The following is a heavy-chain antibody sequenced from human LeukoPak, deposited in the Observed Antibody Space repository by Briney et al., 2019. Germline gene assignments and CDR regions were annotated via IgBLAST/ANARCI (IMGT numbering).Heavy chain of an antibody. CDR1: GGSISSYY. V-gene: IGHV4-59*01. CDR2: IYYSGST. Sequence: SETLSLTCTVSGGSISSYYWSWIRQPPGKGLEWIGYIYYSGSTNYNPSLKSRVTISVDTSKNQFSLKLSSVTAADTAVYYCARVTIVGANYFDFWGQGNLVNVSS. CDR3: ARVTIVGANYFDF. J-gene: IGHJ4*01. D-gene: IGHD1-26*01.